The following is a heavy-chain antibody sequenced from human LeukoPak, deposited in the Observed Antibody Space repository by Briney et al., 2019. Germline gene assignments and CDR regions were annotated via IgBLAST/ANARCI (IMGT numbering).Heavy chain of an antibody. J-gene: IGHJ4*02. CDR3: ARDKATVTTYHFDY. Sequence: PGGSLRLSCAASGFTFSSYGMHWVREAPGKGLGWVAVIRYDGSNVYYADSVKGRFTISRDNSKNTLYLQMNSLRAEDTAVYYCARDKATVTTYHFDYWGQGTLVTVSS. V-gene: IGHV3-33*01. CDR2: IRYDGSNV. CDR1: GFTFSSYG. D-gene: IGHD4-17*01.